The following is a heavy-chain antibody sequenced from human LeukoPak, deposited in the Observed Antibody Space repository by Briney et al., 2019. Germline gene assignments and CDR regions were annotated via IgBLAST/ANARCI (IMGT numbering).Heavy chain of an antibody. D-gene: IGHD3-10*01. CDR3: ARVPKSGELLYYYGMDV. CDR2: ISAYNGNT. Sequence: GASVTVSCKASGYTFTSYGISWVRQAPGQGLEWMGWISAYNGNTNYAQKLQGRVTMTTDTSTSTAYMELRSLRSDDTAVYYCARVPKSGELLYYYGMDVWGQGTTVTVSS. V-gene: IGHV1-18*01. J-gene: IGHJ6*02. CDR1: GYTFTSYG.